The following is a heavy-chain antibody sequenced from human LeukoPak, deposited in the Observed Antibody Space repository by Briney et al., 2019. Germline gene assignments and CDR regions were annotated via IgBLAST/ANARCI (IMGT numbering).Heavy chain of an antibody. V-gene: IGHV4-34*01. D-gene: IGHD3-10*01. J-gene: IGHJ4*02. CDR1: GGSFSGYY. CDR2: INHTGST. CDR3: ARPPHSGSGSHYLPY. Sequence: SETLSLTCAVYGGSFSGYYWTWIRQSPGQGLEWIGEINHTGSTDYNPSLKSRVTISVDTSKNQFSLKLSSVTAADTAVYYCARPPHSGSGSHYLPYWGQGSLVIVSS.